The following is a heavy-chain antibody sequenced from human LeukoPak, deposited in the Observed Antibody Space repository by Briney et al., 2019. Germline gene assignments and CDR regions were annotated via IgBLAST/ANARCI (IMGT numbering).Heavy chain of an antibody. CDR3: ARGHYGSGSYYSRGGYFDY. Sequence: SQTLSLTCTVSGGSISSGDYYWSWIRQPPGKGLEWIGYIYYSGSTYYNPSLKSRVTISVDTSKNQFPLKLSSVTAADTAVYYCARGHYGSGSYYSRGGYFDYWGQGTLVTVPS. CDR2: IYYSGST. CDR1: GGSISSGDYY. V-gene: IGHV4-30-4*08. D-gene: IGHD3-10*01. J-gene: IGHJ4*02.